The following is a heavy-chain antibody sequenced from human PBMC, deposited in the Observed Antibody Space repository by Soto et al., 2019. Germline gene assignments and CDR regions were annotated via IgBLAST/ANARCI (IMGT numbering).Heavy chain of an antibody. CDR3: VSWVSADFDY. D-gene: IGHD2-8*01. J-gene: IGHJ4*01. V-gene: IGHV3-23*01. Sequence: PGGSLRLSCPASVFTFDSPYSHGMSWVRQSPGNVPELVLTISSNGSNTRYAESVKGRFTISKDASSVTLHVDMNSLRAXETATCFCVSWVSADFDYCGHVTRFTVSS. CDR2: ISSNGSNT. CDR1: VFTFDSPYSHG.